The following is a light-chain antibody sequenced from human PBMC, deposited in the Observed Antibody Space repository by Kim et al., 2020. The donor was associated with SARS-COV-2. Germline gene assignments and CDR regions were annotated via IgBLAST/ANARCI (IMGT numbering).Light chain of an antibody. CDR2: GAS. CDR3: QHYNDSLFT. CDR1: QSVTSNY. Sequence: SPGERATVSCRTSQSVTSNYLAWYQQRPGHSPRLLIHGASTRATGIPDRFSGSGSGTDFTLTISSLEPEDFAVYACQHYNDSLFTFVHGTQVDIK. V-gene: IGKV3-20*01. J-gene: IGKJ3*01.